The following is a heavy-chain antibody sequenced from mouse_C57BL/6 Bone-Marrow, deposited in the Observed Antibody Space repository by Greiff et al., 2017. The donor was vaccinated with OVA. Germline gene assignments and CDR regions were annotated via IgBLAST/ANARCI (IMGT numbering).Heavy chain of an antibody. D-gene: IGHD4-1*01. V-gene: IGHV5-17*01. CDR1: GFTFSDYG. Sequence: EVHLVESGGGLVKPGGSLKLSCAASGFTFSDYGMHWVRQAPEKGLEWVAYISSGSSTIYYADTVKGRFTISRDNAKNTLFLQMTSLRSEDTAMYYCARELTGHFDYWGQGTTLTVSS. J-gene: IGHJ2*01. CDR2: ISSGSSTI. CDR3: ARELTGHFDY.